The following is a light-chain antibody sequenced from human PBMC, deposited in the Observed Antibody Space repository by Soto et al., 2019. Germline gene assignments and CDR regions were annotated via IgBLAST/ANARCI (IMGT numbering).Light chain of an antibody. V-gene: IGKV3-20*01. CDR3: QQYGSSPWT. CDR1: QSVRSSY. CDR2: GAS. J-gene: IGKJ1*01. Sequence: EIVLTQSPGTLSLSPGERATLSCRASQSVRSSYLDWYQQKPGQVPRLLIYGASGRATGIPDRFSGSGSRTDFTLTISRLEPEDFAVYYCQQYGSSPWTFGQGTKVEVK.